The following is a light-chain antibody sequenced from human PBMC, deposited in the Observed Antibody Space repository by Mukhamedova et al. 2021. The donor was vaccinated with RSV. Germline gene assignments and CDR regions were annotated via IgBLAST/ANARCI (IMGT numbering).Light chain of an antibody. Sequence: WYQRRVHGKAPNLLIYAASSLQSGVRSRFSGSGSGTDFTLTISSLQSEDFATYYCQQSYSTPFTFGGGAKVEIK. V-gene: IGKV1-39*01. CDR2: AAS. CDR3: QQSYSTPFT. J-gene: IGKJ4*01.